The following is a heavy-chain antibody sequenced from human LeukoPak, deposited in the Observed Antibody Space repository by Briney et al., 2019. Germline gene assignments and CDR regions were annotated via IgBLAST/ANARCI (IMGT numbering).Heavy chain of an antibody. Sequence: TGGSLRLSCAASGFTFSSYDMHWVRQATGKGLEWVSAIGTAGDTYYPGSVKGRFTISRENAKNSLYLQMNSLRAGDTAVYYCARACSGGGCYYDAFDIWGQGTMVTVSS. V-gene: IGHV3-13*01. D-gene: IGHD2-15*01. J-gene: IGHJ3*02. CDR3: ARACSGGGCYYDAFDI. CDR2: IGTAGDT. CDR1: GFTFSSYD.